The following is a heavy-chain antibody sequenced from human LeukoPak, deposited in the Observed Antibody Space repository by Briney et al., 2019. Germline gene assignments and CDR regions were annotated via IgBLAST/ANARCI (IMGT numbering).Heavy chain of an antibody. J-gene: IGHJ5*02. D-gene: IGHD3-22*01. CDR2: INTNTGNP. Sequence: GASVKVSCKASGYTITSYVMNWVRQAPGQGLEWMGWINTNTGNPTYAQGFTGRFVFSLDTSVSTANLQTSSLKAEDTAVYYCARGVGRFDSSRGFDPWGQGTLVTVSS. CDR3: ARGVGRFDSSRGFDP. CDR1: GYTITSYV. V-gene: IGHV7-4-1*02.